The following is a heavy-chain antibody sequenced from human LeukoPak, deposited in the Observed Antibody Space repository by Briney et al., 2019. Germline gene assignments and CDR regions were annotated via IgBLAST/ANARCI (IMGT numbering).Heavy chain of an antibody. CDR3: ARPANYDSWSGYPNNWFDP. Sequence: SETLSLTCTVSGGSISSSSYYCGWIRQPPGKGLEWIGSIYYSGSTYYNPSLKSRVTISVDTSKNQFSLKLSSVTAADTAVYYCARPANYDSWSGYPNNWFDPWGQGTLVTVSS. J-gene: IGHJ5*02. CDR2: IYYSGST. V-gene: IGHV4-39*01. CDR1: GGSISSSSYY. D-gene: IGHD3-3*01.